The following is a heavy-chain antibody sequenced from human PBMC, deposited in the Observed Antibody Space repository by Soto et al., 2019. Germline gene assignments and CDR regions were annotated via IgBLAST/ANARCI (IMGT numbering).Heavy chain of an antibody. Sequence: EVKLVESGGGLVQPGGSLRLSCATSGFIFSTYAMHWVRQAPGKGLEYVSAISSNGRSTYYANSVKGRFTISRDNSKNTLYLQMDSLRAEDMAVYYCARDRCTNGVCYAPSDDWGHGTLVTVSS. J-gene: IGHJ1*01. D-gene: IGHD2-8*01. CDR3: ARDRCTNGVCYAPSDD. CDR2: ISSNGRST. V-gene: IGHV3-64*01. CDR1: GFIFSTYA.